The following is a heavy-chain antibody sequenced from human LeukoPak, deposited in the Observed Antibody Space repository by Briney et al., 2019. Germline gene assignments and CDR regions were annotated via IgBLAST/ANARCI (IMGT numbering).Heavy chain of an antibody. V-gene: IGHV1-24*01. CDR1: GYTLTELS. CDR3: ATATSGIAVAGTYIPELDY. Sequence: ASVKVSCKVSGYTLTELSMHWVRQAPGKGLEWMGGFDPEDGETIYAQKFQGRVTMTEDTSTDTAYMELSSLRSEDTAVYYCATATSGIAVAGTYIPELDYWGQGTLVAVSS. CDR2: FDPEDGET. J-gene: IGHJ4*02. D-gene: IGHD6-19*01.